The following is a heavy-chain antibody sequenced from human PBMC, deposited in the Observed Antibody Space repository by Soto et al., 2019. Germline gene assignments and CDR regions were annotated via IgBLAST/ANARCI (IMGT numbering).Heavy chain of an antibody. J-gene: IGHJ4*02. CDR2: ISGSGGST. Sequence: GGSLRLSCAASGFTFSSYAMSWVRQAPGKGLEWVSAISGSGGSTYYADSVKGRFTISRDNSKNTLYLQMNSLRAEDTAVYYCAQPSYYDFWRVSFDYWGQGTLVTVSS. CDR1: GFTFSSYA. V-gene: IGHV3-23*01. D-gene: IGHD3-3*01. CDR3: AQPSYYDFWRVSFDY.